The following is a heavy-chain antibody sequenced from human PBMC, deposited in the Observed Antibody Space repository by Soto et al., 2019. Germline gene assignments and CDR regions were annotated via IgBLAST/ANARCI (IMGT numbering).Heavy chain of an antibody. CDR1: GGSISSYY. CDR2: IYYSGST. V-gene: IGHV4-59*01. D-gene: IGHD3-3*01. J-gene: IGHJ6*03. CDR3: ARALRFLEWSDYYYYMDV. Sequence: PSETLSLTCTVSGGSISSYYWSWIRQPPGKGLEWIGYIYYSGSTNYNPSLKSRVTISVDTSKNQFSLKLSSVTAADTAVYYCARALRFLEWSDYYYYMDVWGKGTTVTVSS.